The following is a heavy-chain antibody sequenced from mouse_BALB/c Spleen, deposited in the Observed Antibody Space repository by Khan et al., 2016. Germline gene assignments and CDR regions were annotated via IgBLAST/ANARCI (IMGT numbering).Heavy chain of an antibody. V-gene: IGHV5-4*02. CDR2: ISDGGSYT. CDR3: ARDLNWYFDV. CDR1: GFTFSDYY. Sequence: EVKLEESGGGLVKPGGSLKLSCAASGFTFSDYYMYWVRQTPEKRLEWVATISDGGSYTYYPDSVKGRFTISRDNAKHNLYRQMSSLKSEDTAMYYCARDLNWYFDVWGAGTTVTVSS. J-gene: IGHJ1*01.